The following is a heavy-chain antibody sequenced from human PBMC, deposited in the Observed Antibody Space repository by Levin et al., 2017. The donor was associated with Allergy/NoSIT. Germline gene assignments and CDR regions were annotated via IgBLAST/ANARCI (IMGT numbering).Heavy chain of an antibody. CDR3: ARDRIAAAGVSPYYYYYYGMDV. CDR1: GYTFTSYG. J-gene: IGHJ6*02. V-gene: IGHV1-18*01. CDR2: ISAYNGNT. D-gene: IGHD6-13*01. Sequence: GESLKISCKASGYTFTSYGISWVRQAPGQGLEWMGWISAYNGNTNYAQKLQGRVTMTTDTSTSTAYMELRSLRSDDTAVYYCARDRIAAAGVSPYYYYYYGMDVWGQGTTVTVSS.